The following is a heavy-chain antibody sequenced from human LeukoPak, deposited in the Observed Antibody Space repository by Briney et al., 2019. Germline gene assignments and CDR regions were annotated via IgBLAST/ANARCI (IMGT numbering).Heavy chain of an antibody. Sequence: PSETLSLTCTVSGGSISSYYWSWIRQPPGKGLEWIGYIYYSGSTNYNPSLKSRVTISADTSKNQLSLKLSSVTAADTAVYYCARGGGWDAFDIWGQGTMVTVSS. D-gene: IGHD3-16*01. V-gene: IGHV4-59*08. CDR2: IYYSGST. CDR1: GGSISSYY. J-gene: IGHJ3*02. CDR3: ARGGGWDAFDI.